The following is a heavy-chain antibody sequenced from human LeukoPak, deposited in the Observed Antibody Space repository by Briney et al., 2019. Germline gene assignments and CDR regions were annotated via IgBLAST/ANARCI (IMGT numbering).Heavy chain of an antibody. CDR1: GFTFSSYA. D-gene: IGHD3-22*01. CDR2: ISSNGGST. J-gene: IGHJ4*02. CDR3: ASGVYDCSGYGFVY. Sequence: GGSLRLSCAASGFTFSSYAMHWVRQAPGKGLAYVSAISSNGGSTYYANSVKGRFTISRDNSKNTLYLQMGSLRAEDMAVYYCASGVYDCSGYGFVYWGQGTLVTVSS. V-gene: IGHV3-64*01.